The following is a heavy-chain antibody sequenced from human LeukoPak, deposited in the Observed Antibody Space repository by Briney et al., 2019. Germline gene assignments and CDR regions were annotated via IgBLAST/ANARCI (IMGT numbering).Heavy chain of an antibody. Sequence: SETLSLTCSVSGGSISSSGYHWGWIRQPPGKGLEWVGSMYYSGSTYYNLSLKSRVTISVATSKNQFSLKLTSVTAADTAVYYCTRGRGIWGQGTLVTVSS. CDR1: GGSISSSGYH. CDR2: MYYSGST. CDR3: TRGRGI. D-gene: IGHD3-10*01. V-gene: IGHV4-39*07. J-gene: IGHJ4*02.